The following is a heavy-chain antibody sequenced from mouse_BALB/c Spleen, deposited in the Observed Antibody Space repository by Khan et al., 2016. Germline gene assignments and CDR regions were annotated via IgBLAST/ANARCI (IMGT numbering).Heavy chain of an antibody. CDR2: IHYSGST. D-gene: IGHD2-1*01. J-gene: IGHJ2*01. Sequence: EVQLQESGPDLVKPSQSLSLTCTVTGYSITSGYSWHWLRQFPGNKLEWMGYIHYSGSTNYNPSLKSRISITRDTSKNQFLLQLNPVTTDDTATXYWAGPYGTFDYWGQGTTLTVSS. CDR1: GYSITSGYS. V-gene: IGHV3-1*02. CDR3: AGPYGTFDY.